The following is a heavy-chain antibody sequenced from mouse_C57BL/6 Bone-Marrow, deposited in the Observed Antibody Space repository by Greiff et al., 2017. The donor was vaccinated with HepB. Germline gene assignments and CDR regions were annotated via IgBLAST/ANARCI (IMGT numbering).Heavy chain of an antibody. V-gene: IGHV5-2*01. D-gene: IGHD1-1*01. CDR3: ARHNYYGSSPYWYFDV. CDR1: EYEFPSHD. CDR2: INSDGGST. Sequence: EVQLQESGGGLVQPGESLKLSCESNEYEFPSHDMSWVRKTPEKRLELVAAINSDGGSTYYPDTMERRFIISRDNTKKTLYLQMSSLRSEDTALYYCARHNYYGSSPYWYFDVWGTGTTVTVSS. J-gene: IGHJ1*03.